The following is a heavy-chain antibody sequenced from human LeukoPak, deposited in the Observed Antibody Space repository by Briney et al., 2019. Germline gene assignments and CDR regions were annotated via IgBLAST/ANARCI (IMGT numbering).Heavy chain of an antibody. CDR3: ASNGVNYAGKGVAFDI. CDR1: GFTFSSYA. V-gene: IGHV3-21*04. D-gene: IGHD4/OR15-4a*01. J-gene: IGHJ3*02. CDR2: ISSSSSYI. Sequence: GGSLRLSCAASGFTFSSYAMSWVRQAPGKGLEWVSSISSSSSYIYYADSVKGRFTISRDNAKNSLYLQMNSLRAEDTAVYYCASNGVNYAGKGVAFDIWGQGTLVTVSS.